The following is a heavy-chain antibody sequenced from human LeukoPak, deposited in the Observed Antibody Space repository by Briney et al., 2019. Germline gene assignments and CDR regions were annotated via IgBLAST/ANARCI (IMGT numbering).Heavy chain of an antibody. CDR2: IYHSGST. J-gene: IGHJ4*02. CDR3: ARHAPGDVWSGYYPLYFDY. Sequence: SETLSLTCAVSGYSISSGYYWGWIRQPPGKGLEWLGSIYHSGSTYYNPSLKSRVTISVDTSKNQFSLKLSSVTAANTAVYYCARHAPGDVWSGYYPLYFDYWGQGTLVTVSS. CDR1: GYSISSGYY. V-gene: IGHV4-38-2*01. D-gene: IGHD3-3*01.